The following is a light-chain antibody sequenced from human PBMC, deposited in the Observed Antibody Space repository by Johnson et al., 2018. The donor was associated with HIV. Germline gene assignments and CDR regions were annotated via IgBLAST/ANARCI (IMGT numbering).Light chain of an antibody. V-gene: IGLV1-51*02. CDR2: ENN. Sequence: QSVLTQPPSVSAAPGQKVSISCSGSSSNIGDNYVSWYQQVPGTAPKLLIYENNKRPSGISDRFSGSKSGTSATLGITGLQPGDEADYYCGRWDDSLSTYVFGTGTKVTVL. J-gene: IGLJ1*01. CDR3: GRWDDSLSTYV. CDR1: SSNIGDNY.